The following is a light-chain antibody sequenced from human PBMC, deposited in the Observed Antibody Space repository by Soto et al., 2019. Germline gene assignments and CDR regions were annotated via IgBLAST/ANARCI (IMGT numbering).Light chain of an antibody. CDR3: QQSYSTPRT. CDR1: QSISNY. J-gene: IGKJ1*01. CDR2: GAS. V-gene: IGKV1-39*01. Sequence: DIQMTQSPSSLSASVGDRVTITCRASQSISNYLNWYQQKPGKAPKLLIYGASNLQSGVTSRFSGSGSGTDFTLTISSLQPEDFATYYCQQSYSTPRTFGQGTKVDIK.